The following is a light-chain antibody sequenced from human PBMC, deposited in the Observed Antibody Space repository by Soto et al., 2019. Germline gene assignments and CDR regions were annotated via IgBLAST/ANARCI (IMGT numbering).Light chain of an antibody. Sequence: QSALTRPASVSGSPGQSITISCSGTSSDIGAYEYVSWYQQHPGKPPKLMIYNVNNRPSGVSYRFSGSEAGNTASLTISRLQTEVEAHYYCLLHTTSSTYVFGPGTKVTVL. J-gene: IGLJ1*01. CDR1: SSDIGAYEY. CDR3: LLHTTSSTYV. V-gene: IGLV2-14*03. CDR2: NVN.